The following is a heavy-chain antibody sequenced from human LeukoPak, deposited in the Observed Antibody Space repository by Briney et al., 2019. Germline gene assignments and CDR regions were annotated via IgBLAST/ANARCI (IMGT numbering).Heavy chain of an antibody. CDR2: INPNNGDT. V-gene: IGHV1-2*02. J-gene: IGHJ4*02. Sequence: ASVKVSCKASGYTFTGYYMHWVRQAPGQGLEWMGWINPNNGDTYYAQNFQGRVTMTRDTSINTAFMELSSLRSDDTAVYYCARQSHLYYFDYWGQGTLVTVSS. CDR1: GYTFTGYY. CDR3: ARQSHLYYFDY.